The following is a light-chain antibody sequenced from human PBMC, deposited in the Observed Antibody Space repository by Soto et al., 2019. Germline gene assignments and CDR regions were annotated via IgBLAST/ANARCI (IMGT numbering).Light chain of an antibody. CDR1: SSDVGGYNY. Sequence: QSALTQPASVSGSPGQSITISCTGTSSDVGGYNYVSWYQQHPGKAPKLLIYDVSNRPSGASNRFSGSKSGNTASLTISGLQAEDEADYYYSSYTGSTTLHYVFGTGTKLTVL. CDR2: DVS. V-gene: IGLV2-14*01. CDR3: SSYTGSTTLHYV. J-gene: IGLJ1*01.